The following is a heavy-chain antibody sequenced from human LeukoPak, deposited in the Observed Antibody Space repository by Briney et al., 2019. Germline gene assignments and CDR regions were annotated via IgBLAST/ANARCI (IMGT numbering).Heavy chain of an antibody. D-gene: IGHD6-6*01. CDR3: VKGVAARRGHFDY. Sequence: GGSLRLSCSASGFTFSSYAMHWVRQAPGKGLEYVSAISSNGGSTYYADSVKGRFTISRDNSKNTLYLQMSSLRAEDTAVYYYVKGVAARRGHFDYWGQGTLVTVSS. CDR2: ISSNGGST. V-gene: IGHV3-64D*09. CDR1: GFTFSSYA. J-gene: IGHJ4*02.